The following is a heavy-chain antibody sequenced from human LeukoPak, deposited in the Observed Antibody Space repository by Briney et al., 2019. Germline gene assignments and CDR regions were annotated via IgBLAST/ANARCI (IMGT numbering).Heavy chain of an antibody. Sequence: GGSLRLSCAASGLTFYDYGMSWVRHAPGKGLEWVSGINWNGGSTGYADSVKGRFTISRDNAKNSLYLQMNSLRAEDTALYYCARATKPRGYSYGYEDYWGQGTLVTVSS. CDR3: ARATKPRGYSYGYEDY. CDR2: INWNGGST. V-gene: IGHV3-20*04. D-gene: IGHD5-18*01. CDR1: GLTFYDYG. J-gene: IGHJ4*02.